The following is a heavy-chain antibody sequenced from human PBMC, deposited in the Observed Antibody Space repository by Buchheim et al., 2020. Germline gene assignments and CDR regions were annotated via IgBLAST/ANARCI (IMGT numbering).Heavy chain of an antibody. Sequence: EVQLVQSGAEVKKPGESLRISCKGSGYSFTSYWISWVRQMPGKGLEWMGRIDPSDSYTNYSPSFQGHVTISADKSISTASPQWSSLKASDTAMYYCARHVEGIVVPAAIDGMDVWGQGTT. D-gene: IGHD2-2*01. CDR3: ARHVEGIVVPAAIDGMDV. J-gene: IGHJ6*02. CDR2: IDPSDSYT. V-gene: IGHV5-10-1*01. CDR1: GYSFTSYW.